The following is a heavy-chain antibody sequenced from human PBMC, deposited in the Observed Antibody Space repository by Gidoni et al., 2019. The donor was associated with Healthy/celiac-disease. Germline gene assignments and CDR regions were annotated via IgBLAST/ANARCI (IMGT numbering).Heavy chain of an antibody. J-gene: IGHJ6*02. CDR1: GFPFRHYY. CDR2: ISSSSSYT. Sequence: QVQLVESGGGLVKPGGSLRLSCAASGFPFRHYYMSWIRQAPGKGLEWVSYISSSSSYTNYADSVKGRFTISRDNAKNSLYLQMNSLRAEDTAVYYCAVDPSRGYYYYGMDVWGQGTTVTVSS. V-gene: IGHV3-11*06. CDR3: AVDPSRGYYYYGMDV. D-gene: IGHD3-10*01.